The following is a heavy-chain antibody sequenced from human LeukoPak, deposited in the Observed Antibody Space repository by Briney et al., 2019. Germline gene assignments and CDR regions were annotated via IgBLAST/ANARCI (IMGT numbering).Heavy chain of an antibody. V-gene: IGHV3-9*01. D-gene: IGHD2-21*02. CDR3: TTGDGIKFEY. Sequence: GGSLRLSCDASGFTFEDYAMHWVRQAPGKGLEWISSISWDSGSIGYAGSVKGRFIISRDNAKKSLFLEMSTLRRDDSALYYCTTGDGIKFEYWGQGTLVTVSS. J-gene: IGHJ4*02. CDR1: GFTFEDYA. CDR2: ISWDSGSI.